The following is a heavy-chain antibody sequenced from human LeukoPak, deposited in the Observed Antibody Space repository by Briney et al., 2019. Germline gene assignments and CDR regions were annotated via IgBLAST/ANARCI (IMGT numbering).Heavy chain of an antibody. CDR2: ITGSGGNT. Sequence: GASLRLSRAASGFTFSNYAMSWVRQAPGKGLEWVSAITGSGGNTYYADSVKGRFTISRDNSKNTLYLQMNSLRDEDTAVYYCAKWGDFDVLTGYYVPDFWGQGTLVIVSS. CDR3: AKWGDFDVLTGYYVPDF. CDR1: GFTFSNYA. J-gene: IGHJ4*02. D-gene: IGHD3-9*01. V-gene: IGHV3-23*01.